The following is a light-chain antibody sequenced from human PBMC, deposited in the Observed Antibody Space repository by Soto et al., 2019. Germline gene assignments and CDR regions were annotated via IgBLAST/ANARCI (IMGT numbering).Light chain of an antibody. V-gene: IGKV3-20*01. J-gene: IGKJ1*01. Sequence: IVLTQSPGTLSLSPGERATLSCRASQTVLNNYLTWYQQKPGQAPRRLIFGASIRATGIPDRFSGSGSGTDFTLTISRLEPEDFAVYYCQQYSNSLSTFGQGTKVDI. CDR3: QQYSNSLST. CDR2: GAS. CDR1: QTVLNNY.